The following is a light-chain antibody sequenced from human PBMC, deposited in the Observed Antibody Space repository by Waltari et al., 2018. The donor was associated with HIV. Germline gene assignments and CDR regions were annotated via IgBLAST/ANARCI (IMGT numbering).Light chain of an antibody. Sequence: EIFLTQTPATLSLSPGQTATLSCGASQNISNHLAWYQQHSGRPPRLLIYETSSRPTTTPVRFSGSGSETDFTLTIRNLEPEDFAVYYCQQRTDGLSFGPGT. V-gene: IGKV3-11*01. CDR3: QQRTDGLS. J-gene: IGKJ2*03. CDR1: QNISNH. CDR2: ETS.